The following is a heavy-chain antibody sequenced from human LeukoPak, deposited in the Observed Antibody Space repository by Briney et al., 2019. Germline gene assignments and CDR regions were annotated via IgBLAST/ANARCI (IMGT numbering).Heavy chain of an antibody. CDR3: ARDSGTTGEVKFDP. V-gene: IGHV4-4*07. J-gene: IGHJ5*02. CDR1: GGSISSYY. Sequence: PSETLSLTCTVSGGSISSYYLSWIRQPAGKGLEWIGRIYSSGTNYNPSLKSRVTMSADTSRNQASLTLSSVTAADTAVYYCARDSGTTGEVKFDPWGQGTLVTVSS. D-gene: IGHD3-10*01. CDR2: IYSSGT.